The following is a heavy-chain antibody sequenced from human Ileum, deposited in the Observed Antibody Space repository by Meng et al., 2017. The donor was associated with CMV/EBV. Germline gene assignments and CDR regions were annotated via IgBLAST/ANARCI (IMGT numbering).Heavy chain of an antibody. V-gene: IGHV4-30-4*01. Sequence: QGQLHESGPGLVKPSQTLSLTGTVAGASITNDDYYWSWIRQPPGKGLEWIGYIYYNGITYYNPSLKSRIAILVDTSKSQFSLIVSSVTAADTAVYYCAKYSGPSRWFDPWGQGTLVTVSS. D-gene: IGHD5-12*01. J-gene: IGHJ5*02. CDR1: GASITNDDYY. CDR2: IYYNGIT. CDR3: AKYSGPSRWFDP.